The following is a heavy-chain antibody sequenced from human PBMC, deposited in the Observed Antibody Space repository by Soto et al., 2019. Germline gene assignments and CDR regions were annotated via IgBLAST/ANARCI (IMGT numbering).Heavy chain of an antibody. J-gene: IGHJ6*02. CDR2: IYYSGNT. V-gene: IGHV4-31*03. CDR3: ARTSSEGDSYGMDV. D-gene: IGHD6-6*01. Sequence: SETLSLTCTVSGGSISSGGYYWSWIRQHPGKGLEWIGYIYYSGNTYYNPSLKSRVTISVDTSKNQFSLKLSSVTAADTAVYYCARTSSEGDSYGMDVWGQGTTVTVSS. CDR1: GGSISSGGYY.